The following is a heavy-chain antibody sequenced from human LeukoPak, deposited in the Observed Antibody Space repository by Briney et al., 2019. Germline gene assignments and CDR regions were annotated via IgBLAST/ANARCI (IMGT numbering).Heavy chain of an antibody. CDR1: GFTFSSYW. V-gene: IGHV3-7*04. CDR2: IKQDGSEK. D-gene: IGHD6-19*01. CDR3: ARAGQWLVRGFDY. J-gene: IGHJ4*02. Sequence: GRSLRLSCAAYGFTFSSYWMSLVRQAPGKGLGWVANIKQDGSEKYYVDSVKGRFTISRDNAKNSLYLQMNSLRAEDTAVYYCARAGQWLVRGFDYWGQGTLVTVSS.